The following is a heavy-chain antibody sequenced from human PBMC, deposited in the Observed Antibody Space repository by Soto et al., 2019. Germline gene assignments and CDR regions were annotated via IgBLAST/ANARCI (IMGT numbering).Heavy chain of an antibody. D-gene: IGHD2-2*01. CDR1: GFTFSGSA. V-gene: IGHV3-73*01. J-gene: IGHJ5*02. Sequence: GGSLRLSCAASGFTFSGSAMHGVRQASGKGREWVGRIRSKANSYATAYSASVKGRFTISRDDSKNTAYLQMNSLKTEDTAVYYCTRPRYCSSTSCPSWFDPWGQGTLVTVSS. CDR2: IRSKANSYAT. CDR3: TRPRYCSSTSCPSWFDP.